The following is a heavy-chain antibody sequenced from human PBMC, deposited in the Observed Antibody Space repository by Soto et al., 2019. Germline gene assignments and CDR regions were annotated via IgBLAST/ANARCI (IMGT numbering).Heavy chain of an antibody. V-gene: IGHV4-31*03. D-gene: IGHD6-13*01. CDR3: ARDGLAIAAEMS. Sequence: SETLSLTCTVSGGSISSGGYYWSWIRQHPGKGLEWIGYIYYSGSTYYNPSLKSRVTISVDTSKNQFSLKLSSVTAADTAVYYCARDGLAIAAEMSWGQGTLLTVSS. J-gene: IGHJ4*02. CDR1: GGSISSGGYY. CDR2: IYYSGST.